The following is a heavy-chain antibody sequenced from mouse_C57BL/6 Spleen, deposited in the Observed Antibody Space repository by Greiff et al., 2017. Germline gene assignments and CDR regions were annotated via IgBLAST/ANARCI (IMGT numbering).Heavy chain of an antibody. J-gene: IGHJ4*01. CDR3: ARSDTAQATGAMDY. Sequence: QVQLQQPGAELVMPGASVKLSCKASGYTFTSYWMHWVKQRPGQGLEWIGEIDPSDSYTNYNQKFKGKSTLTVDKSSSTAYMQLSSLTSEDSAVYYCARSDTAQATGAMDYWGQGTSVTVSS. V-gene: IGHV1-69*01. CDR1: GYTFTSYW. D-gene: IGHD3-2*02. CDR2: IDPSDSYT.